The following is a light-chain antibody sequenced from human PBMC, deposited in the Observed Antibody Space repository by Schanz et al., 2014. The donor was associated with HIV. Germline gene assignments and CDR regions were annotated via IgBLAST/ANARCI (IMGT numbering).Light chain of an antibody. V-gene: IGLV1-51*01. J-gene: IGLJ3*02. CDR1: SSSTGDNY. Sequence: QSVLTQPPSVSAAPGQKVTISCSGSSSSTGDNYVSWYQHLPGAAPKLLIYDNDKRPSGIPDRFSGSKSGTSASLAITGLQTEDEADYYCISYAGSNTWVFGGGTKVTVL. CDR3: ISYAGSNTWV. CDR2: DND.